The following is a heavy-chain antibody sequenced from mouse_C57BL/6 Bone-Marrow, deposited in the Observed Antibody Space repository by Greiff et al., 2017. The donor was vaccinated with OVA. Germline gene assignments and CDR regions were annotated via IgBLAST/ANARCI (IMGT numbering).Heavy chain of an antibody. Sequence: DVQLQESGGGLVKPGGSLKLSCAASGFTFSDYGMHWVRQAPEKGLEWVAYISSGSSTIYYADTVKGRFTISRDNAKNTLFLQMTSLRSEDTAMYYCAREDSSGSPFAYWGQGTLVTVSA. D-gene: IGHD3-2*02. CDR3: AREDSSGSPFAY. J-gene: IGHJ3*01. CDR2: ISSGSSTI. CDR1: GFTFSDYG. V-gene: IGHV5-17*01.